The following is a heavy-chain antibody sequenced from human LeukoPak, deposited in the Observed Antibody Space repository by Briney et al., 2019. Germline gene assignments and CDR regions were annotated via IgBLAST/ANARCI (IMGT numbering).Heavy chain of an antibody. J-gene: IGHJ5*02. V-gene: IGHV3-23*01. CDR3: AKDRGYISSRPDNWFDP. Sequence: GGTLRLSCAASGFTFSSHGMSWVRQAPGKGLEWVSTISGSGDNTYYADSVKGRFTISRDNSKNTLYLQMNSLRAEDTALYYCAKDRGYISSRPDNWFDPWGQGTLVTVSS. CDR1: GFTFSSHG. CDR2: ISGSGDNT. D-gene: IGHD6-6*01.